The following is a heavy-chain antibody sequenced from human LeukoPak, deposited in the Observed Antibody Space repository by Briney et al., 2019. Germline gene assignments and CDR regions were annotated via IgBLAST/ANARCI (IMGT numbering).Heavy chain of an antibody. CDR1: SYTLTNYG. Sequence: GASVTVSCTASSYTLTNYGISWVRQAPGQGLEWMGWISAYNGNTNYAQNLQGRVTMTTDTSTNTAYMELRSLRSDDTAVYYCARDQDPGAFDIWGQGTMVTVSS. CDR2: ISAYNGNT. V-gene: IGHV1-18*01. CDR3: ARDQDPGAFDI. J-gene: IGHJ3*02.